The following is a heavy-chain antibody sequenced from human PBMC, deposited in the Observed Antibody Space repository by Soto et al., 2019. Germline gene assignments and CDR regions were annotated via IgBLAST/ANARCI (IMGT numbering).Heavy chain of an antibody. D-gene: IGHD3-16*01. CDR2: TSYDGSNN. CDR3: XXXXTTGGLDV. Sequence: QVQLVESGGGVVQLGTSLRLSCVGSGFTFRSYVIHWVRQAPGKGLEWVALTSYDGSNNFYGDSVKGRFTISRHNSRXXXXXXXXXXXXXXXXXXXXXXXXTTGGLDVWGQGTLVSVSS. J-gene: IGHJ4*02. CDR1: GFTFRSYV. V-gene: IGHV3-30*03.